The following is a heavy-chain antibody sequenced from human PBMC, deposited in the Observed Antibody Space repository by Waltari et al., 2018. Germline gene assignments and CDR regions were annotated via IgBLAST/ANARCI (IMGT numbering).Heavy chain of an antibody. J-gene: IGHJ4*02. CDR3: ARDRGRGIYLDS. CDR2: VQASGGT. CDR1: GDSMSSTDW. D-gene: IGHD2-15*01. Sequence: QLQLQQSGPGLVKPSESLSLTCAVSGDSMSSTDWWSWVRQSPGKGLEWIGQVQASGGTNYNPSFAGRFTVSIDTSNNKFYLEVPSATAADTAMYYCARDRGRGIYLDSWGQGILVTVSP. V-gene: IGHV4-4*02.